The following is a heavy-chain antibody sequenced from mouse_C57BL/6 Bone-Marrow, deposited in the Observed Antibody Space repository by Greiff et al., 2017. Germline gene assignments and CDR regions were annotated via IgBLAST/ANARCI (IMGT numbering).Heavy chain of an antibody. Sequence: VHLVESGAELMKPGASVKLSCKATGYTFTGYWIEWVKQRPGHGLEWIGEILPGSGSTNYNEKFKGKATFTADTSSNTAYMQLSSLTTEDSAIYYCAREGITTVVATYYFDYWGQGTTLTVSS. J-gene: IGHJ2*01. CDR3: AREGITTVVATYYFDY. CDR1: GYTFTGYW. V-gene: IGHV1-9*01. D-gene: IGHD1-1*01. CDR2: ILPGSGST.